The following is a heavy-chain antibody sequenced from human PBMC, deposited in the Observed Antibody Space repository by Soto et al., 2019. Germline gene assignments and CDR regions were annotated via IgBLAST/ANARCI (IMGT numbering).Heavy chain of an antibody. J-gene: IGHJ4*02. V-gene: IGHV4-31*03. CDR2: IYSRGNT. CDR1: SGSINSGLYY. CDR3: ARARSVSYFVLEY. D-gene: IGHD3-10*01. Sequence: QVQLQESGPGLVKPSQTLSLTCTVSSGSINSGLYYWTWIRQHPEKGLEWMGYIYSRGNTYYTPSLKSRVEIAVHTSMNQFSPTVSSVTAAETAVCYCARARSVSYFVLEYWGQGAQVTVSP.